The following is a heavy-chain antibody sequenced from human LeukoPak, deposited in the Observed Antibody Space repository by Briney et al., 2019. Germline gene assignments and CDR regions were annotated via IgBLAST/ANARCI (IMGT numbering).Heavy chain of an antibody. CDR1: GGSISSSFYY. CDR2: IYNSWST. Sequence: SETLSLTCTVSGGSISSSFYYWGWIRQPPGKGLEWIGSIYNSWSTFYNPSLKSRVTISVDTSKNQFSLKLSSVTAADTAVYYCARGVGRFGAYFDYWGQGTLVTVSS. J-gene: IGHJ4*02. D-gene: IGHD3-10*01. V-gene: IGHV4-39*07. CDR3: ARGVGRFGAYFDY.